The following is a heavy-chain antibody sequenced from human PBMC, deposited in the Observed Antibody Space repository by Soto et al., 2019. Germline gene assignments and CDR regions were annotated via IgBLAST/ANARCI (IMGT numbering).Heavy chain of an antibody. J-gene: IGHJ5*02. D-gene: IGHD6-19*01. CDR3: ARLDRVAVAGTDGWFDP. Sequence: QLQLQESGPGLVKPSETLSLTCTVSGGSISSSRYYWGWIRQPPGKGLEWIGRIYYSGSTYYNPALKSRVTTFVYTSKNQFSRKLGSVTAADTAVYYCARLDRVAVAGTDGWFDPWGQGTLVTVSS. V-gene: IGHV4-39*01. CDR2: IYYSGST. CDR1: GGSISSSRYY.